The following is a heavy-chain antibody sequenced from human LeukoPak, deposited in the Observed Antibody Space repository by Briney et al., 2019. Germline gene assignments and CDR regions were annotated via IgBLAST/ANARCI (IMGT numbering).Heavy chain of an antibody. V-gene: IGHV3-7*01. J-gene: IGHJ5*02. CDR2: IKQDGSEE. Sequence: GGSLRLSCAASGFTFSSYWMSWVRQAPGKGLEWVSNIKQDGSEEYYVDYEKGRFTISRENAKKSLYLQMNSLRAEDTAVYYCARGRAVAGLKFDPWGQGTLVTVSS. CDR1: GFTFSSYW. D-gene: IGHD6-19*01. CDR3: ARGRAVAGLKFDP.